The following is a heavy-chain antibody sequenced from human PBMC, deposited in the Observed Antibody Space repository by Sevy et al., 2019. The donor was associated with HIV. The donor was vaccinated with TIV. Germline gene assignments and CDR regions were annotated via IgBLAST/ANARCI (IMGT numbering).Heavy chain of an antibody. V-gene: IGHV1-24*01. D-gene: IGHD1-1*01. CDR3: PLGSDPVNWDYFGS. CDR1: GYTLTELS. J-gene: IGHJ4*02. CDR2: FDPHIGGT. Sequence: ASVKVSCKVSGYTLTELSMHWVRQPPGKGLEWMGGFDPHIGGTVFAQRFQGRVTLTEDTSPDTAYLELRRLRSEDTAVYYCPLGSDPVNWDYFGSWGQGTLVTVSS.